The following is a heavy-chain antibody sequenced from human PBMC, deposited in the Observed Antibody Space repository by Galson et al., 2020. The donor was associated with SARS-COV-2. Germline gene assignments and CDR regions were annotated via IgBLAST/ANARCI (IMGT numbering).Heavy chain of an antibody. D-gene: IGHD4-17*01. CDR3: ARERLYGYGMDV. CDR2: ISNSGST. Sequence: SETLSLTCTVSGGSISSGAYYWTCIRQHPGKGLEWIGYISNSGSTYYNPSLKSRVTISIDTSKNQFSLQMTSVTAADTAVYYCARERLYGYGMDVWGQGTTVTVSS. J-gene: IGHJ6*02. CDR1: GGSISSGAYY. V-gene: IGHV4-31*03.